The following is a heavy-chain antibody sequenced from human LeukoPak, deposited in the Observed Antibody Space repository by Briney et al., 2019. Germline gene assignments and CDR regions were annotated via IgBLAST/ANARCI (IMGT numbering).Heavy chain of an antibody. J-gene: IGHJ4*02. D-gene: IGHD6-19*01. CDR1: GGSINTYD. V-gene: IGHV4-59*08. Sequence: PSETLSLTCTVSGGSINTYDWGWVRQSPGKGLEWIGYIYSSGTTNYNPSLKSRVTMSIDTSENQFSLKLSSVTAADTALYYCARHGSGWAFDYWGRGALVTVSS. CDR2: IYSSGTT. CDR3: ARHGSGWAFDY.